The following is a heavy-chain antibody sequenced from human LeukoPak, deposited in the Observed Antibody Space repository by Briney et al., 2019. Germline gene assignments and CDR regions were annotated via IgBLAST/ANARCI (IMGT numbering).Heavy chain of an antibody. J-gene: IGHJ4*02. CDR1: GYTFTSYD. CDR3: ARVNDIVTGYYKDY. Sequence: ASVKVSCKASGYTFTSYDINWVRQATGQGVEWMGWMNPNSGNTGYAQKFQGRVTMTRNTSISTAYMELSSLRSEDTAVYYCARVNDIVTGYYKDYWGQGTLVTVSS. V-gene: IGHV1-8*01. CDR2: MNPNSGNT. D-gene: IGHD3-9*01.